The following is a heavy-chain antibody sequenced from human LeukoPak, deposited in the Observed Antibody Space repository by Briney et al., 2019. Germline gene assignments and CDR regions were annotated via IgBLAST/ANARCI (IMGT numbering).Heavy chain of an antibody. V-gene: IGHV1-24*01. CDR1: GYTLTQLS. CDR3: ATGIVGATIFDY. J-gene: IGHJ4*02. CDR2: FDPEDVET. Sequence: GASVKVSCKVSGYTLTQLSMHWVRQAPGKGLEWMGGFDPEDVETIYAQKFQGRVTMTEDTSTDTAYMELSSLRSEDTAVYYCATGIVGATIFDYWGQGTLVTVSS. D-gene: IGHD1-26*01.